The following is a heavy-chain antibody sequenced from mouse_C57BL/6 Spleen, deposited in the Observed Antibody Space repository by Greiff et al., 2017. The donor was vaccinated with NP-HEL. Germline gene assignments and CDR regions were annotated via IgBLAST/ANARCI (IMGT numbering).Heavy chain of an antibody. V-gene: IGHV1-69*01. CDR3: ASVYGSSPWFAY. CDR2: IDPSDSYT. J-gene: IGHJ3*01. Sequence: VQLQQPGAELVMPGASVKLSCKASGYTFTSYWMHWVKQRPGQGLEWIGEIDPSDSYTNSNQKFKGKSTLTVDNSSSTAYMQLSSLTAEDSAVYYCASVYGSSPWFAYWGQGTLVTVSA. D-gene: IGHD1-1*01. CDR1: GYTFTSYW.